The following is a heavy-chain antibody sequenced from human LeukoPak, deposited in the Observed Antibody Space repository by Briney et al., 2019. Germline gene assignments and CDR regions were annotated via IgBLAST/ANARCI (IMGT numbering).Heavy chain of an antibody. D-gene: IGHD3-16*01. V-gene: IGHV3-48*03. CDR3: ARGYGSYYGMDV. Sequence: PGGSLRLSCAASGFTFSTYEMNWVRQAPGKGLEWVSYSSVSGSSIYYADSVKGRFTISRDDAKNSLYLQMNSLRAEDTAVYYCARGYGSYYGMDVWGQGTTVTVSS. CDR2: SSVSGSSI. J-gene: IGHJ6*02. CDR1: GFTFSTYE.